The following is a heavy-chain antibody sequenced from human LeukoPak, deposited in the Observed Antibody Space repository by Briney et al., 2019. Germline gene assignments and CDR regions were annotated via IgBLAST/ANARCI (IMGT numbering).Heavy chain of an antibody. CDR3: ARAYRNYGSGSLNFDY. CDR1: GGTFSSYA. CDR2: IISIFGTA. Sequence: GASAKVSCKASGGTFSSYAISWVRQAPGQGLEWMGGIISIFGTANYAQKFQGRVTITADESTSTAYMELSSLRSEDTAVYYCARAYRNYGSGSLNFDYWGQGTLVTVSS. V-gene: IGHV1-69*13. D-gene: IGHD3-10*01. J-gene: IGHJ4*02.